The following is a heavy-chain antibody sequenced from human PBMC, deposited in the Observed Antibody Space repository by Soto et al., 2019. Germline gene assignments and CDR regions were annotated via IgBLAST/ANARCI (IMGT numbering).Heavy chain of an antibody. Sequence: GGSLRLSCAASGFTFSSYAMSWARQAPEKGLEWVSAISGSGGSTYYADSVKGRFTISRDNSKNTLYLQMNSLRAEDTAVYYCAKDPGYTYYYYYGMDVWGQGTTVTVSS. V-gene: IGHV3-23*01. J-gene: IGHJ6*02. CDR3: AKDPGYTYYYYYGMDV. CDR2: ISGSGGST. CDR1: GFTFSSYA. D-gene: IGHD3-9*01.